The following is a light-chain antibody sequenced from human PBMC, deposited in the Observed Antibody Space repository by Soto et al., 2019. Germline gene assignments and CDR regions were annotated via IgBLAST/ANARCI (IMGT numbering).Light chain of an antibody. CDR1: SSNIGAGYD. CDR3: QSYDSSLSGTLVV. V-gene: IGLV1-40*01. CDR2: GNS. Sequence: QSVLTQPASVSGAPGQRVTISCTGSSSNIGAGYDVHWYQQLPGTAPKLLIYGNSNRPSGVTDRFSGSKSGTSASLAITGLQAEDEADYYCQSYDSSLSGTLVVFGGGTKVTVL. J-gene: IGLJ2*01.